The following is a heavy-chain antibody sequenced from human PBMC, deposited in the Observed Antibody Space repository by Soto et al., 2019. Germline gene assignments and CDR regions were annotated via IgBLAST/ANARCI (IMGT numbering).Heavy chain of an antibody. V-gene: IGHV3-30*18. CDR2: ISYDGGNK. D-gene: IGHD6-19*01. CDR3: AKVPPSCGWCFDY. Sequence: PGGSLRLSCAASGFILSSYGMHWVRQAPGKGLEWVTAISYDGGNKYYADSVKGRFTISRDISKNTVYLQMNSLRAEDTAVYYCAKVPPSCGWCFDYWGQGTLVTVSS. J-gene: IGHJ4*02. CDR1: GFILSSYG.